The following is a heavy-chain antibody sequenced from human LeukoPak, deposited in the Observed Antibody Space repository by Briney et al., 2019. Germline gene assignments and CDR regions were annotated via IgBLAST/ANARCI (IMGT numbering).Heavy chain of an antibody. V-gene: IGHV5-51*01. Sequence: ASVKVSCKASGYSFTNYWIGWVRQKPGKGLEWVGIIHPGDSETRYSPSFQGQVTISVDKTISTAYLQWSSLKASDIAMYYCAGHLGAVRGEIDSWGQGTLVTVSS. D-gene: IGHD3-10*01. CDR3: AGHLGAVRGEIDS. CDR1: GYSFTNYW. CDR2: IHPGDSET. J-gene: IGHJ4*02.